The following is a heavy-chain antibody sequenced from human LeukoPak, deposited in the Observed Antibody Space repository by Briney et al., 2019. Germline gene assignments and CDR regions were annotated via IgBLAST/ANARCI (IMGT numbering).Heavy chain of an antibody. CDR1: GYSFTSYG. V-gene: IGHV1-18*01. CDR2: ISADNGNT. Sequence: ASVKVSCKASGYSFTSYGISWVRQAPGQGLEWMGWISADNGNTNYVQKLQGRVTMTTDTSTSTAYMELRSLRSDDTAVYYCARDHAYQLLVWGQGTLVTVSS. D-gene: IGHD2-2*01. CDR3: ARDHAYQLLV. J-gene: IGHJ1*01.